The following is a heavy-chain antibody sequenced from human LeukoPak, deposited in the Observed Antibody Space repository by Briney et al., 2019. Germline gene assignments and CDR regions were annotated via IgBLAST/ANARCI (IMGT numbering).Heavy chain of an antibody. D-gene: IGHD2-15*01. V-gene: IGHV3-9*01. J-gene: IGHJ4*02. CDR2: ISWNSGSI. Sequence: GGSLRLSCEASGITFNNYAMHWVRQAPGKGLEWVSGISWNSGSIGYADSVKGRFTISRDNAKNSLYLQMNSLRAEDTALYYCAKSGKKDRGFFDYWGQGTLVTVSS. CDR1: GITFNNYA. CDR3: AKSGKKDRGFFDY.